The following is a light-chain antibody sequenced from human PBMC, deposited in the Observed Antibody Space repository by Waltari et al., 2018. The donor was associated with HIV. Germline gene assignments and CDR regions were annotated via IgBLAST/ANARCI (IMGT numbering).Light chain of an antibody. V-gene: IGKV4-1*01. CDR3: QQYYSSPPT. Sequence: DIVMTQSPDSLAVSLGERATVNCKSSPSVFYSSNNKNYLTWYQQKPGQPPKLLIYWASTRESGVPDRFSGSGSGTDFTLTISSLQAEDVAVYYCQQYYSSPPTFGGGTKVEIK. J-gene: IGKJ4*01. CDR1: PSVFYSSNNKNY. CDR2: WAS.